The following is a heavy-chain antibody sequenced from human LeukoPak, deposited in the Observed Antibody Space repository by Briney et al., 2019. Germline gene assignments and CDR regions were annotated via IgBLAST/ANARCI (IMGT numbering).Heavy chain of an antibody. V-gene: IGHV3-23*01. CDR2: ISRGGGST. D-gene: IGHD7-27*01. Sequence: GGSLRLSCAASGSTFSNYAMSWVRQAPGKGLEWVSAISRGGGSTYYADSVKGRFTISRDNSKNTLYLQMNSLGAEDTAVYFCAKDLNWGGRWGQGTLVTVSS. CDR1: GSTFSNYA. CDR3: AKDLNWGGR. J-gene: IGHJ4*02.